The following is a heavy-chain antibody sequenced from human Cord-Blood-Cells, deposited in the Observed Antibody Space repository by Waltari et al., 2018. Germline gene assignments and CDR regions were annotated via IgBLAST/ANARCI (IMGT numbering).Heavy chain of an antibody. V-gene: IGHV7-4-1*01. D-gene: IGHD4-4*01. CDR3: ARELSFYDYSNYYYYGMDV. J-gene: IGHJ6*02. CDR1: GYTFTSYA. CDR2: INTNTGNP. Sequence: QVQLVQSGSELKKPGASVKVSCKASGYTFTSYAMNWVRQAPGQGLEWMGWINTNTGNPTYAQGFTGRFVFSLDTSVRTAYLQICSLKAEDTAVYYCARELSFYDYSNYYYYGMDVWGQGTTVTVSS.